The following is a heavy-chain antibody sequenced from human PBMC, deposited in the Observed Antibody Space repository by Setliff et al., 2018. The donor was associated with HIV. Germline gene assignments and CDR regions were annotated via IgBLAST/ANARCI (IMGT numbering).Heavy chain of an antibody. J-gene: IGHJ4*02. Sequence: SETLSLTCAVSGYSISSGYYWGWIRQPPGKGLEWIGSIYHSGSTYYSPSLKSRVTISVDTSKNQFSLKLSSVTAADTAVYYCARQVGNKVLFDSWGQGTLVTVSS. CDR1: GYSISSGYY. CDR3: ARQVGNKVLFDS. CDR2: IYHSGST. V-gene: IGHV4-38-2*01. D-gene: IGHD7-27*01.